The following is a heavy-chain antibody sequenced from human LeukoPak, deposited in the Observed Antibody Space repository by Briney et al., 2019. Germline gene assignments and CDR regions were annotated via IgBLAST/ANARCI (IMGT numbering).Heavy chain of an antibody. J-gene: IGHJ4*02. CDR3: ARATTYDILTGYFDY. D-gene: IGHD3-9*01. CDR1: GFTFSSYA. CDR2: ISGSGGST. Sequence: PGGSLRLSCAASGFTFSSYAMSWVRQAPGKGLEWVSAISGSGGSTYYADSVKGRFTISRDNSKNTLYLQMNSLRAEDTAVYYCARATTYDILTGYFDYWGQGTLVTVSS. V-gene: IGHV3-23*01.